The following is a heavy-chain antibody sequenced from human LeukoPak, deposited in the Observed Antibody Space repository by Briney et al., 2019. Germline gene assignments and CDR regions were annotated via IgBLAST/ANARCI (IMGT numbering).Heavy chain of an antibody. CDR2: ISSSSSYI. CDR1: GFTFSSYS. D-gene: IGHD6-6*01. V-gene: IGHV3-21*01. Sequence: GGSLRLSCAASGFTFSSYSMNWVRQAPGKGLEWVSSISSSSSYICYADSVKGRFTISRDNAKNSLHLQMNSLRAEDTAVYYCVLVPKSSSIADVSFDYWGQGTLVTVSS. J-gene: IGHJ4*02. CDR3: VLVPKSSSIADVSFDY.